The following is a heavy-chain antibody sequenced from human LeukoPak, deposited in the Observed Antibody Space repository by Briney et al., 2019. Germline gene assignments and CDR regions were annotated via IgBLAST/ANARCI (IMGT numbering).Heavy chain of an antibody. J-gene: IGHJ2*01. CDR3: AKDIVVAGTKGYFDL. CDR2: LSSSSRHI. CDR1: GFTFSTYT. Sequence: PGGSLRLSCAASGFTFSTYTVNWVPQAPGKGLEWVSSLSSSSRHIYYADSEKGRFTVSRDHAKNSLYLQMNSPRAEDTALYYCAKDIVVAGTKGYFDLWGRGTLVTVSS. V-gene: IGHV3-21*04. D-gene: IGHD6-19*01.